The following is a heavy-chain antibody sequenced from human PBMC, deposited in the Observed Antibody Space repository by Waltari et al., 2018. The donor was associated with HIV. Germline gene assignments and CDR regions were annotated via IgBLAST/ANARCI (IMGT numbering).Heavy chain of an antibody. D-gene: IGHD6-19*01. Sequence: QVQLQESGPGLVKPSETLSLTCTVSGGSISSYYWSWIRQPPGKGLEWIGYIYYSGSTNHTPSLKSRVTISVDTSKNQFSLKLSSVTAADTAVYYCARLRFGAVAGTGPFDYWGQGTLVTVSS. CDR1: GGSISSYY. V-gene: IGHV4-59*01. CDR2: IYYSGST. J-gene: IGHJ4*02. CDR3: ARLRFGAVAGTGPFDY.